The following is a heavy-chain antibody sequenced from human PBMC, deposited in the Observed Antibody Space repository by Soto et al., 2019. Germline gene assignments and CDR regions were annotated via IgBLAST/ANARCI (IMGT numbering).Heavy chain of an antibody. CDR2: IYYTGST. J-gene: IGHJ3*02. Sequence: SETLSLTCTVSGDSVSSSNYYWGWIRQPPGKGLEWIGNIYYTGSTYYNPSLKSQVTISVDTSKKQFSLRLSSVTAADTAVYYCARQKESYDFWSGYYTGNVYAFDIWGQGTMVTVSS. V-gene: IGHV4-39*01. CDR3: ARQKESYDFWSGYYTGNVYAFDI. D-gene: IGHD3-3*01. CDR1: GDSVSSSNYY.